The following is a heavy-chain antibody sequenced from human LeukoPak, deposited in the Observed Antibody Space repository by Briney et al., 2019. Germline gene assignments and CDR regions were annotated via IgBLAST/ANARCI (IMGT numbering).Heavy chain of an antibody. CDR1: GFTFSNSD. J-gene: IGHJ3*01. V-gene: IGHV3-13*05. CDR3: TTGAPN. CDR2: IGTESDP. Sequence: GGSLRLSCAASGFTFSNSDMHWVRQSAGKALEWVSTIGTESDPFYPDSVRGRFTISRDNAKNSLYLQMNSLRAGDTGVYYCTTGAPNWGQGTMVTVSS. D-gene: IGHD1-1*01.